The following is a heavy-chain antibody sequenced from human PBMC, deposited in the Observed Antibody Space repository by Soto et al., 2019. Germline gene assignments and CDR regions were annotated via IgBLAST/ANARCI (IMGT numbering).Heavy chain of an antibody. D-gene: IGHD2-2*01. Sequence: QVQLVQSGAEVKKPGSSVKVSCKASGGTFSSYAISWVRQAPGQGLEWMGGIIPIFGTANYAQKFQGRVTITADKSTSTAEMEMSSLRSEDTAVYYCAGWGGGSIPAAFDPWGQGTLVTVSS. V-gene: IGHV1-69*06. J-gene: IGHJ5*02. CDR2: IIPIFGTA. CDR1: GGTFSSYA. CDR3: AGWGGGSIPAAFDP.